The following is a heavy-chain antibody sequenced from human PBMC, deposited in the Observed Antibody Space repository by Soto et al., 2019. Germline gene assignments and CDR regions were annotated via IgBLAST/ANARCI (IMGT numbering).Heavy chain of an antibody. CDR2: ISYDGSNK. CDR3: ARDRLRYNWNDFPYYYSGMDV. Sequence: QVQLVESGGGVVQPGRSLRLSCAASGFTFSSYAMHWVRQAPGKGLEWVAVISYDGSNKYYADSVKGRFTISRDNSKNTLYLQMNSLRAEDTAVYYCARDRLRYNWNDFPYYYSGMDVWGRGTTVTVSS. D-gene: IGHD1-1*01. CDR1: GFTFSSYA. J-gene: IGHJ6*02. V-gene: IGHV3-30-3*01.